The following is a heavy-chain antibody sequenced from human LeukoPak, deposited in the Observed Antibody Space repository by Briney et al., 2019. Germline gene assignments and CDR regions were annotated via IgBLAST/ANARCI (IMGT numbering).Heavy chain of an antibody. Sequence: ASVKVSCKASGYTFTSYDINWVRQATGQGLEWMGWMNPNSGNTGYAQKFQGRVTMTRNTSISTAYMELSSLRSEDTAVYYCARGYIAAAGKNFGYWGQGTLVTVSS. CDR1: GYTFTSYD. D-gene: IGHD6-13*01. V-gene: IGHV1-8*01. CDR3: ARGYIAAAGKNFGY. CDR2: MNPNSGNT. J-gene: IGHJ4*02.